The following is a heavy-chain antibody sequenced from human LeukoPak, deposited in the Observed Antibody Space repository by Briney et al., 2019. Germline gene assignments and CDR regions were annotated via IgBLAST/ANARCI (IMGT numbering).Heavy chain of an antibody. J-gene: IGHJ4*02. Sequence: SETLSLTCSVSGGSISSYYWSWIRQPPGKGLEWIGYIYYSGSTNYNPSLKSRVTISVDTSKNQFSLKLSSVTAADTAVYSCARHGNIAVAVPYFDYWGQGTLVTVSS. D-gene: IGHD6-19*01. V-gene: IGHV4-59*08. CDR3: ARHGNIAVAVPYFDY. CDR1: GGSISSYY. CDR2: IYYSGST.